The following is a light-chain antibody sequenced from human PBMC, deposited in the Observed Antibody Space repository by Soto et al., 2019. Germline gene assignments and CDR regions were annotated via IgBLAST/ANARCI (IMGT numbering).Light chain of an antibody. V-gene: IGKV3-15*01. CDR2: DAT. Sequence: EVVMTQSPATLSVSPGERATLSCKASQSVRNNLVWYLQKPGQAPRPIIYDATTRATGIPVRFSGSGSGTEFTLTISSLQSEDVGVYYCQQYDNWPQTFGQGTKVDI. CDR1: QSVRNN. J-gene: IGKJ1*01. CDR3: QQYDNWPQT.